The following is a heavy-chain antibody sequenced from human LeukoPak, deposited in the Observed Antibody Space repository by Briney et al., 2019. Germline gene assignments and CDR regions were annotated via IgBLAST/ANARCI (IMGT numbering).Heavy chain of an antibody. CDR2: IYTSGST. CDR3: ARDQGYYYGSGNAFDI. Sequence: SETLSLTCTVSGGSISSGSYYWSWIRQPAGKGLEWIGRIYTSGSTNYNPSLKSRVTISVGTSKNQFSLKLSSVTAADTAVYYCARDQGYYYGSGNAFDIWGQGTMVTVSS. CDR1: GGSISSGSYY. J-gene: IGHJ3*02. D-gene: IGHD3-10*01. V-gene: IGHV4-61*02.